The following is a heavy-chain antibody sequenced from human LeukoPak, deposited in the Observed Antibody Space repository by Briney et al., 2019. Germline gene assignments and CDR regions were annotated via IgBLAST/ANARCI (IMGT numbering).Heavy chain of an antibody. CDR2: IYHSGST. J-gene: IGHJ6*02. V-gene: IGHV4-59*08. D-gene: IGHD3-16*01. CDR3: ARGKTAYNYYYGMDV. CDR1: GGSISSYY. Sequence: SETLSLTCTVSGGSISSYYWSWIRQPPGKGLEWIGYIYHSGSTNYNPSLKSRVTISVDTSKNQFSLKLSSVTAADTAVYYCARGKTAYNYYYGMDVWGQGTTVTVSS.